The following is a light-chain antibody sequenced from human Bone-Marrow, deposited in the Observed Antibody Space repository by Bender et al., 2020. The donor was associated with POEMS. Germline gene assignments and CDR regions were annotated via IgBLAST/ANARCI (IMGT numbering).Light chain of an antibody. J-gene: IGLJ1*01. CDR1: NIETKS. CDR2: DDR. CDR3: QVWDSTSDHFV. Sequence: SYVLTQPPSVSVTPGKTARITCGGNNIETKSVHWYQQKPGQAPVLVIYDDRNRPSGLPERFSGSNSGNTATLTISRVEAGDEADYHCQVWDSTSDHFVFGTGTKVTVV. V-gene: IGLV3-21*01.